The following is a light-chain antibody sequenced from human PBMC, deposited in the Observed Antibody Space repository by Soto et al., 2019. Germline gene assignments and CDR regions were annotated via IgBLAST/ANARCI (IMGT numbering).Light chain of an antibody. Sequence: DVQVTQSPPNLSASLGDRVIITCRAGEPISTSLHWFQQKPGKATELIIYAVSNLQPGVPSRFSGRGTGTEFTLIINRVQPDYIAFYYYHQSYSTPLTFGRGTKVQIK. CDR1: EPISTS. V-gene: IGKV1-39*01. CDR2: AVS. CDR3: HQSYSTPLT. J-gene: IGKJ4*01.